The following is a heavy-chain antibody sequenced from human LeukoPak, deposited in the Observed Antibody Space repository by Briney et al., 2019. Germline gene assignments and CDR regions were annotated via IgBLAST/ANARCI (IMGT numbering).Heavy chain of an antibody. D-gene: IGHD3-10*01. CDR2: IYASGST. J-gene: IGHJ4*02. CDR3: ARDQVVRGVIISHDY. V-gene: IGHV4-61*02. CDR1: GGSISSGSYY. Sequence: SETLSLTCTVSGGSISSGSYYWSWIRQPAGKGLEWIGRIYASGSTNHNPSLKSRVTISVDTSKNQFSLKLSSVTAADTAVYYCARDQVVRGVIISHDYWGQGTLVTVSS.